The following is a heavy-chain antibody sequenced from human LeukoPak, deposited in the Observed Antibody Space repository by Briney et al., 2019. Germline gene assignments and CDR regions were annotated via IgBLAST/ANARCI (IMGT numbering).Heavy chain of an antibody. CDR3: ARMGGGYDSSYFDY. V-gene: IGHV1-18*01. CDR2: ISAYNGNT. D-gene: IGHD5-12*01. J-gene: IGHJ4*02. Sequence: GASVKVSCKASGYTFTSYGISWVRQAPGQGLEWMGWISAYNGNTNYAQKLQGRVTMTTDTSTGTAYMELRSLRSDDTAVYYCARMGGGYDSSYFDYWGQGTLVTASS. CDR1: GYTFTSYG.